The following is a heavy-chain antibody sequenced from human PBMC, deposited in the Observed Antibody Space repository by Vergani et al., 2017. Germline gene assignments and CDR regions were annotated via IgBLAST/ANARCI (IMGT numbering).Heavy chain of an antibody. CDR1: GGTFSSYA. V-gene: IGHV1-69*11. D-gene: IGHD3-3*01. J-gene: IGHJ4*02. CDR3: ASNTYWSGNGEDH. CDR2: IIPSLATT. Sequence: QVQLVQSGAEVKKPGSSVKVSCKASGGTFSSYALNWVRQAPGQGLEWMGSIIPSLATTIYAQKFQGRVTITADESTSTAYMDLTSLRLEDTAVYYCASNTYWSGNGEDHWGQGTLITVSS.